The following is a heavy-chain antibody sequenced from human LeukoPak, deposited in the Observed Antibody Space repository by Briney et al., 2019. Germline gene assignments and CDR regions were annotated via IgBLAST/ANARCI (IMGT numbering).Heavy chain of an antibody. J-gene: IGHJ6*02. Sequence: PGGSLRLSCAASGFTFDDYAMHWVRQAPGKGLEWVSGISWNSGSIGYADSVKGRFTISRDNAKNSLYLQMNSLRAEDTALYYCAKDIDYGSGSYHVSHYNYYGMDVWGQGTTVTVSS. CDR3: AKDIDYGSGSYHVSHYNYYGMDV. CDR2: ISWNSGSI. CDR1: GFTFDDYA. D-gene: IGHD3-10*01. V-gene: IGHV3-9*01.